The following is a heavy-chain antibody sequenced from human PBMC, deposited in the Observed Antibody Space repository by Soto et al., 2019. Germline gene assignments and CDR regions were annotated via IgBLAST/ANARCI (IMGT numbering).Heavy chain of an antibody. D-gene: IGHD2-2*01. CDR2: IIPIFGTA. Sequence: GASVKVSCKASGGTFSSYAISWVRQAPGQGLEWMGGIIPIFGTANYAQKFQGRVTITADKSTSTAYMELSSLRSEDTAVYYCARGAIYCSSTSCSIDYWGQGTLVTVSS. CDR3: ARGAIYCSSTSCSIDY. CDR1: GGTFSSYA. V-gene: IGHV1-69*06. J-gene: IGHJ4*02.